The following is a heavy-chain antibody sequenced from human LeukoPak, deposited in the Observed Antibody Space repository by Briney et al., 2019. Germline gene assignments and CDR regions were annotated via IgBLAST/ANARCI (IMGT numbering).Heavy chain of an antibody. CDR1: GGSISSSSYY. J-gene: IGHJ4*02. V-gene: IGHV4-61*02. CDR3: ARETLFPSVFDG. CDR2: IYTSGST. Sequence: PSETLSLTCTVFGGSISSSSYYWSWIRQPAGKGLEWIGRIYTSGSTNYNPSLKSRVTISVDTSKNQFSLKLSSVTAADTAVYYCARETLFPSVFDGWGQGTLVTVSS. D-gene: IGHD3-16*01.